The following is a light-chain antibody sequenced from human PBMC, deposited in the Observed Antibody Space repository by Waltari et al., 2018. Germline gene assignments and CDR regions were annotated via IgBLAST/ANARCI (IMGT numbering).Light chain of an antibody. CDR1: QSLVHSDGNTY. Sequence: DVVMTQSPLSLPVTLGQPASISCRSSQSLVHSDGNTYLNWLQQRPGQSPRRLIYKVSSRDSGVPDRFSGSGSGTDFTLKISRVEAEDVGVYYCMQGTHWPPITFGQGTRLEIK. V-gene: IGKV2-30*02. CDR3: MQGTHWPPIT. J-gene: IGKJ5*01. CDR2: KVS.